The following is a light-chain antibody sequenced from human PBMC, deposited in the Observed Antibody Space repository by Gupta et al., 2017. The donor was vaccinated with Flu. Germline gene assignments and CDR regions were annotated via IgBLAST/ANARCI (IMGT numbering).Light chain of an antibody. V-gene: IGKV2-30*01. CDR1: QSLVYKNGHTY. CDR3: VHGTHPWT. CDR2: EVS. Sequence: PVTLGQPASISCNSSQSLVYKNGHTYLHRFQQRPVQSPRRLVYEVSNRDPGVSGRFSSSGSGTDFTRKMSSGEAENVGVYYFVHGTHPWTFGPGTKMEIK. J-gene: IGKJ2*02.